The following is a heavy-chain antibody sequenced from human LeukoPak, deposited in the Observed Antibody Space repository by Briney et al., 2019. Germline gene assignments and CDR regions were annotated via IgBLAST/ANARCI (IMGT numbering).Heavy chain of an antibody. J-gene: IGHJ3*02. D-gene: IGHD3-10*01. CDR1: GGSISSSSYY. Sequence: SETLSLTCTVSGGSISSSSYYWGWIRQPPGKGLEWIGSIYYSGSTYYNPSLKSRVTISVDTSKNQFSLKLSSVTAADTAVYYCARPFVGTMVRGVRVYAFDIWGQGTMVTVSS. CDR2: IYYSGST. V-gene: IGHV4-39*01. CDR3: ARPFVGTMVRGVRVYAFDI.